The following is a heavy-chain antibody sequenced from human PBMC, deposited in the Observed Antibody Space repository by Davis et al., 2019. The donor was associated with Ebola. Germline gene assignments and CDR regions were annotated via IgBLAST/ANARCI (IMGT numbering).Heavy chain of an antibody. Sequence: PSETLSLTCAASGFSVSDNYMSWVRQAPGKGPEWVSVIYRGGSTYYADTVRGRFTISRDTSTKLLELQMDSLRAEDTAVYYCARVGGWSGDVYVDAFDIWGQGTMVTVSS. D-gene: IGHD3-3*01. CDR2: IYRGGST. V-gene: IGHV3-53*01. J-gene: IGHJ3*02. CDR3: ARVGGWSGDVYVDAFDI. CDR1: GFSVSDNY.